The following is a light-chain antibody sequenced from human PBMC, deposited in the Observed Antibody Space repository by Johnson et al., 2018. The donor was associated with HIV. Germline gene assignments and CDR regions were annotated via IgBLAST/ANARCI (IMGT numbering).Light chain of an antibody. J-gene: IGLJ1*01. Sequence: QSVLTQPPSVSAAPGQKVTISCSGTSSNMGNYYVSWYLQVPGTAPELLIYENNKRPAGIPDRFSGSKSGTSATLGIAGLQPGDESDYYCGTWETSLSAGGVFGTGTQFTVL. V-gene: IGLV1-51*02. CDR1: SSNMGNYY. CDR2: ENN. CDR3: GTWETSLSAGGV.